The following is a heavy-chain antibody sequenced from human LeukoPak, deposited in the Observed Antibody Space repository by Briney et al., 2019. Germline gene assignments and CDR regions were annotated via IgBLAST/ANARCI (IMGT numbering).Heavy chain of an antibody. J-gene: IGHJ4*02. D-gene: IGHD6-13*01. CDR3: ARDRVAGSWYMGDY. CDR1: GGSISSYY. Sequence: KSSETLSLTCTVSGGSISSYYWSWIRQPAGKGLEWIGRIYTSGSTNYNPSLKSQVTMSVDTSKNQFSLKLSSVTAADTAVYYCARDRVAGSWYMGDYWGQGTLVTVSS. V-gene: IGHV4-4*07. CDR2: IYTSGST.